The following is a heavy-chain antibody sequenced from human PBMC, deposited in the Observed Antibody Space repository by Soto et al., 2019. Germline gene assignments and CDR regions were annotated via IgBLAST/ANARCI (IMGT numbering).Heavy chain of an antibody. D-gene: IGHD1-7*01. Sequence: ASVKVSCKASGYTFTSYGISWVRQAPGQGLEWMGWISAYNGNTNYAQKLQGRVTMTTDTSTSTAYMELRSLRSDDAAVYYCARVIGNWNYQSLNWFDPWGQGTLVTVSS. CDR1: GYTFTSYG. J-gene: IGHJ5*02. CDR2: ISAYNGNT. CDR3: ARVIGNWNYQSLNWFDP. V-gene: IGHV1-18*01.